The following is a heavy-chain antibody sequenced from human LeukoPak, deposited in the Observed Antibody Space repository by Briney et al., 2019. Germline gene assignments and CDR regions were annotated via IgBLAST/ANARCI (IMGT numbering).Heavy chain of an antibody. CDR2: IYYSGNT. CDR3: ARGPMQPSGSYYVDYLDY. J-gene: IGHJ4*02. Sequence: SETLSLTCTVSGDSISSYYWSWIRQPPGQGLEWIGYIYYSGNTNYNPSLKSRVTISVDTSKSQFSLKLSSVTAADAAVYYCARGPMQPSGSYYVDYLDYWGQGTLVTVSS. CDR1: GDSISSYY. D-gene: IGHD1-26*01. V-gene: IGHV4-59*01.